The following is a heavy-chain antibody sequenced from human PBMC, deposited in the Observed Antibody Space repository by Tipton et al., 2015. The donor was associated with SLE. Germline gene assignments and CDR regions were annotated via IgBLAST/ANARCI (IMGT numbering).Heavy chain of an antibody. CDR3: ASSKTGTTNAFDY. CDR2: IYYSGST. CDR1: GGSISSHY. Sequence: TLSLTCTVSGGSISSHYWSWIRQPPGKGLEWIGDIYYSGSTNYNPSLKSRVTISVDTSKNQFSLKLSSVTAADTAVYYCASSKTGTTNAFDYWGQGTLVTVSS. V-gene: IGHV4-59*08. D-gene: IGHD1-7*01. J-gene: IGHJ4*02.